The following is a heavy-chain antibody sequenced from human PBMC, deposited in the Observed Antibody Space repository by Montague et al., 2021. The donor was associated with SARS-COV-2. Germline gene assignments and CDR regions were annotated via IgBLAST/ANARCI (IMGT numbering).Heavy chain of an antibody. Sequence: SETLSLTCTVTGGPISGSSDYWGWIRQSPGKVLEWMASVDYSVNTYYSPSLKSRITISVDTSKNQFSLKLNSVTAADTALYYCARREYSYGWGDWGQGTLVTVSS. D-gene: IGHD5-18*01. CDR2: VDYSVNT. J-gene: IGHJ4*02. CDR1: GGPISGSSDY. V-gene: IGHV4-39*07. CDR3: ARREYSYGWGD.